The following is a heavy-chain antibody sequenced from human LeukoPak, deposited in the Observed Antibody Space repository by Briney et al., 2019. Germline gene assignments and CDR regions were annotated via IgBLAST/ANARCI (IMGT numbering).Heavy chain of an antibody. CDR1: GGSFSGYY. Sequence: SETLSLTCAVYGGSFSGYYWSWIRQPPGKGLEWIGETNHSGSTNYNPSLKSRVTISVDTSKNQFSLKLSSVTAADTAVYYCARHSSSWYEPKYYFDYWGQGTLVTVSS. CDR3: ARHSSSWYEPKYYFDY. CDR2: TNHSGST. D-gene: IGHD6-13*01. V-gene: IGHV4-34*01. J-gene: IGHJ4*02.